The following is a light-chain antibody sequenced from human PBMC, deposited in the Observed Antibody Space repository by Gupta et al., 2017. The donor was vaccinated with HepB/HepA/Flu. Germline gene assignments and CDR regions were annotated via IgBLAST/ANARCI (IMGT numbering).Light chain of an antibody. V-gene: IGKV3-20*01. CDR2: GAS. CDR1: RSVTSNY. Sequence: EIVLTQSPGTLSLSPGERATLSCRASRSVTSNYLAWYQQKPGQAPRLFIYGASSRATGIPDRFSGGGSGTDFTLTISRLEPEDSAVYYCHQYGSSPWTFGQGTKVEIK. J-gene: IGKJ1*01. CDR3: HQYGSSPWT.